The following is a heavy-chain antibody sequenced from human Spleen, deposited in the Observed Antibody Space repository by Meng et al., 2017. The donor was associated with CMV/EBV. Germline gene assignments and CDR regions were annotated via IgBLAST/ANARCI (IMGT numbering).Heavy chain of an antibody. V-gene: IGHV1-2*02. CDR1: GYTFIGYY. J-gene: IGHJ5*02. CDR3: ARVREQWLAPFGWFDP. CDR2: INPNTGGT. D-gene: IGHD6-19*01. Sequence: ASVKVSCKASGYTFIGYYIHWVRQAPGQGLEWMGWINPNTGGTNYAQKFQGRVTMTRDTSITTAYMELSRLRSDDTAVYYCARVREQWLAPFGWFDPWGQGTLVTVSS.